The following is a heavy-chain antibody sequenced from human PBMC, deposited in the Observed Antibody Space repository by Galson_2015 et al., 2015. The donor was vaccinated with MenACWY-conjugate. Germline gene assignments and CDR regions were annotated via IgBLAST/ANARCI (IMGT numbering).Heavy chain of an antibody. CDR1: GFIFSSHW. CDR2: MNGDGSII. CDR3: VRASNGDADY. V-gene: IGHV3-74*01. J-gene: IGHJ4*02. Sequence: SLRLSCAGSGFIFSSHWMHWVRQLPGEGLIWVSRMNGDGSIIDYADSVKGRFTTSRDNAKNMVFLQMDRLRAEDTAVYYCVRASNGDADYWGQGTLVTVSS. D-gene: IGHD2-21*02.